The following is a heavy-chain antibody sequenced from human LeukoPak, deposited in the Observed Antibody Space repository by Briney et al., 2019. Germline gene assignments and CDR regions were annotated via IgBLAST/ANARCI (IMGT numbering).Heavy chain of an antibody. CDR2: IYYSGST. Sequence: SETLSLTCTVSGGSISSYYWSWIRQPPGKGLEWIGYIYYSGSTNYNPSLKSRVTISVDTSKNQFSLKLSSVTAADTAVYYCARAAYDFWSGELYYYMDVWGKGTTVTVS. J-gene: IGHJ6*03. CDR1: GGSISSYY. D-gene: IGHD3-3*01. V-gene: IGHV4-59*01. CDR3: ARAAYDFWSGELYYYMDV.